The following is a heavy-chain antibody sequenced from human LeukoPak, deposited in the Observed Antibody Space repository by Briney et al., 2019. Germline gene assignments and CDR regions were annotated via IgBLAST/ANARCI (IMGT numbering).Heavy chain of an antibody. D-gene: IGHD1-26*01. CDR1: RFTFNIYA. Sequence: PGGSLRLSCAASRFTFNIYAMSWFRQTPGKGLEWVSSISGSGGGTFYANSVKGRFTISRDNSKKTLFLQMRGLRAEDTAVYYCAKWDENFYYMDVWGKGTTVTVSS. J-gene: IGHJ6*03. CDR2: ISGSGGGT. V-gene: IGHV3-23*01. CDR3: AKWDENFYYMDV.